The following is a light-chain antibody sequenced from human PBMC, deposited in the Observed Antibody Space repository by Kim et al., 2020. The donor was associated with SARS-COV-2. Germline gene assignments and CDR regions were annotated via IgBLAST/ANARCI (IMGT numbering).Light chain of an antibody. J-gene: IGKJ4*01. V-gene: IGKV1-17*02. CDR1: QGIRND. CDR2: SAS. Sequence: DIQMTQSPSSLSASVGDRVTITCRASQGIRNDLTWYQQKPGQAPKRLIYSASTLQTGVPSRFSGSGSGTEFTLTISNVQPEDFATYYCLQYASHVRSFGGGTKVDIK. CDR3: LQYASHVRS.